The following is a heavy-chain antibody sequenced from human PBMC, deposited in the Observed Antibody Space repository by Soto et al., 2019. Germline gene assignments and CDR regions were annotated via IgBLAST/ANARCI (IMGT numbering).Heavy chain of an antibody. CDR2: ISSNGGST. V-gene: IGHV3-64*01. D-gene: IGHD2-2*01. J-gene: IGHJ3*02. CDR1: GFTFRSYA. CDR3: ARGCRSTSCDAFAFEI. Sequence: EVQLVESGGGLVQPGGSLRLSCAASGFTFRSYAMHWVRQAPGKGLEYVSAISSNGGSTYYANSVKGRFTISRDNSKNPLYPQMGRLSAEDLAVYYWARGCRSTSCDAFAFEIWGQGTMVTVPS.